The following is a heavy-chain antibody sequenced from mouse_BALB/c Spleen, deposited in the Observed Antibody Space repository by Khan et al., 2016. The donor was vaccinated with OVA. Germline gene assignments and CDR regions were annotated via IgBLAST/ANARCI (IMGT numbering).Heavy chain of an antibody. V-gene: IGHV1S81*02. J-gene: IGHJ3*01. CDR1: GYTFSSYY. D-gene: IGHD1-1*02. CDR2: INPSNGGT. CDR3: TRSGYGAFAY. Sequence: QQSGAELVKPGASVRLSCKASGYTFSSYYLYWVKQRPGQGLEWIGDINPSNGGTNFNEKFKTKAILTVDKSSPPASMQLSSMTSEDSAVYYCTRSGYGAFAYWGQGTLVTVSA.